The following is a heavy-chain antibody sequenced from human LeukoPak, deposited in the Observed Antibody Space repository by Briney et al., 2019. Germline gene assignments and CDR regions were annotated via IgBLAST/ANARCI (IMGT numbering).Heavy chain of an antibody. Sequence: GGSLTLSCAASGLTFSNAWVRWVRPAPGKGLEWVGRIKSKTDGGTTDYAAPVKGRFTISRDDSKNTLYLEMNSLKTEDTAVYYCTTAYSGSYYDYWGQGTLVTVSS. D-gene: IGHD3-10*01. V-gene: IGHV3-15*01. CDR2: IKSKTDGGTT. J-gene: IGHJ4*02. CDR1: GLTFSNAW. CDR3: TTAYSGSYYDY.